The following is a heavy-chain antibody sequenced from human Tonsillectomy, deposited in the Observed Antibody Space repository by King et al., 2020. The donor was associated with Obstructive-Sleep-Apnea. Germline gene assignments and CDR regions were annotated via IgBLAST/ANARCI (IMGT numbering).Heavy chain of an antibody. CDR3: ASSVGGATSAVFDY. CDR1: GYSFTNSW. D-gene: IGHD1-26*01. CDR2: IDPSDSYT. Sequence: QLVQSGAEVKKPGESLRISCKGSGYSFTNSWISWVRQMPGTGLEWMGRIDPSDSYTNCSPSFRGHVTISTDKSINTAYLQWGRLQASDTAMYYCASSVGGATSAVFDYWGLGTLVTVSS. J-gene: IGHJ4*02. V-gene: IGHV5-10-1*03.